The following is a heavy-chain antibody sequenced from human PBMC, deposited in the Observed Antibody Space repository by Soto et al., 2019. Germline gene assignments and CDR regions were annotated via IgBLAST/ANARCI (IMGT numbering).Heavy chain of an antibody. CDR1: GFTVSTYH. CDR2: IYSAGSA. J-gene: IGHJ4*02. V-gene: IGHV3-66*01. CDR3: ARGPGYYFDY. Sequence: SGFTVSTYHMSWVRQAPGKGLEWVSVIYSAGSADFADSVKGRFTISRDNSKNTLYLQMGSLRAEDMAVYYCARGPGYYFDYWGRGTLVTVSS.